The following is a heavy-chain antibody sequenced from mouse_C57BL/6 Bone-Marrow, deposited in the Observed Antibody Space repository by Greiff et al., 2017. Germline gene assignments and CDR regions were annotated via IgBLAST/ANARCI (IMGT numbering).Heavy chain of an antibody. J-gene: IGHJ1*03. D-gene: IGHD1-1*01. V-gene: IGHV1-82*01. CDR3: AREYYGTDWYFDV. CDR2: IYPGDGDT. Sequence: QVQLQQSGPELVKPGASVKISCKASGYAFSSSWMNWVKQRPGKGLEWIGRIYPGDGDTNYNGKFKGKATLTADKSSSTAYMPLSSLTSEDSAVYFGAREYYGTDWYFDVWGTGTTVTVSS. CDR1: GYAFSSSW.